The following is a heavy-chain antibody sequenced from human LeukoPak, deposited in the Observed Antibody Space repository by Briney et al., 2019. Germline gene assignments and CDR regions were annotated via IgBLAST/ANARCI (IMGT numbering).Heavy chain of an antibody. Sequence: GGSLRLSCAASGFTFSSYEMNWVRQAPGKGLEWVSYISSSGSNIYYADSVKGRFTISRDNAKNSLYPQMNSLRAEDTAVYYCVRAAAGDYWGQGTLVTVSS. CDR3: VRAAAGDY. D-gene: IGHD6-13*01. J-gene: IGHJ4*02. V-gene: IGHV3-48*03. CDR1: GFTFSSYE. CDR2: ISSSGSNI.